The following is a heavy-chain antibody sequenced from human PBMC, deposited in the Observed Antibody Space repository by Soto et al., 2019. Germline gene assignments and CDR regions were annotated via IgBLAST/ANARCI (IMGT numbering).Heavy chain of an antibody. Sequence: MRLSCAASGFKFSNYAMSWVRPAPGKGLEWVSLISATGGGTYYADSVKGRFTISRDNSHNTLYLQVHSLTAEDTAVYYCAKDRRAGGNSAFYFDFGGQGAQVTVSS. D-gene: IGHD3-16*01. CDR1: GFKFSNYA. CDR3: AKDRRAGGNSAFYFDF. V-gene: IGHV3-23*01. J-gene: IGHJ4*02. CDR2: ISATGGGT.